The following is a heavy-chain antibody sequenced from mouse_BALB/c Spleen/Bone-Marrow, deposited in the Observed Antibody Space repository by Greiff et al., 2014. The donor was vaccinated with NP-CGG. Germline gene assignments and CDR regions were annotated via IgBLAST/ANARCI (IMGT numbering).Heavy chain of an antibody. CDR3: ARRYGNYGNFDV. V-gene: IGHV5-9-3*01. D-gene: IGHD2-1*01. J-gene: IGHJ1*01. CDR2: ISRGGSYI. Sequence: EVQVVESGGGLVKPGGSLKLSCAASGFTFSTYAISWVRQTPEKRLEWVATISRGGSYIYYPDSVKGRFTISRDNAKNTLYLQMSSLGSEDTAIYYCARRYGNYGNFDVWGAGTTVTVSS. CDR1: GFTFSTYA.